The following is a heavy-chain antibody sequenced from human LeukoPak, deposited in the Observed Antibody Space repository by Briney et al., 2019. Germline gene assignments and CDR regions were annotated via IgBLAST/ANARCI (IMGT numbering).Heavy chain of an antibody. Sequence: AGGSLRLSCAASGFTFDDYGMSWVRQAPGEGLEWVSGINWNGGSTGYADSVKGRFTISRDNAKNSLYLQMNSLRAEDTALYYCARAGVVSLFYYYYYMDVWGKGTTVTVSS. CDR2: INWNGGST. V-gene: IGHV3-20*04. D-gene: IGHD4-23*01. CDR3: ARAGVVSLFYYYYYMDV. J-gene: IGHJ6*03. CDR1: GFTFDDYG.